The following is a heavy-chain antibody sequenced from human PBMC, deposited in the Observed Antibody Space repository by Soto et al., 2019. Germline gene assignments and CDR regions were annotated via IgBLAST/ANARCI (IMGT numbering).Heavy chain of an antibody. CDR3: ARDHLILPAHDFFYGSDV. Sequence: GGSLRLSCEVSGFTFSMYSMSWVRQSPGKGLEWVAKIPQDGVDGHYADSVKGRFIISRDNGKNSLHLQLNNLRAEDTAVYYCARDHLILPAHDFFYGSDVWGQGTTVTVSS. V-gene: IGHV3-7*03. CDR1: GFTFSMYS. J-gene: IGHJ6*02. CDR2: IPQDGVDG. D-gene: IGHD2-21*02.